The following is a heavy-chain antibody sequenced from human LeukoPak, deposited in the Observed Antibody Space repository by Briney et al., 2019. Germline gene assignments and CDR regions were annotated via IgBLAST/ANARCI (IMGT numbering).Heavy chain of an antibody. CDR1: GFTFSDHH. J-gene: IGHJ4*02. Sequence: QPGGSLRLSCAASGFTFSDHHMDWVRQAPGKGLEWVGRTRNKVNSYTTDYAASVKGRFTISRDDSKNSLYLQMNSLKTEDTAVYYCSRLYYYGSGSYFDYWGQGTLVTVSS. D-gene: IGHD3-10*01. CDR2: TRNKVNSYTT. CDR3: SRLYYYGSGSYFDY. V-gene: IGHV3-72*01.